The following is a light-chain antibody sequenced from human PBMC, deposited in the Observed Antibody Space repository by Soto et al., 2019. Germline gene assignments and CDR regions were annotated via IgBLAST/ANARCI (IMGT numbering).Light chain of an antibody. CDR2: WAS. CDR3: QQYYSTPLT. J-gene: IGKJ1*01. V-gene: IGKV4-1*01. Sequence: DIVMTQSPDSLAVSLGERATINCKSSQGVLYSSSNKNYLAWYQQKPGQPPKLLIYWASTRESGVPDRFSGSGSGTEFTLTISSLQAEDVAVYYCQQYYSTPLTFGQGTKVAIK. CDR1: QGVLYSSSNKNY.